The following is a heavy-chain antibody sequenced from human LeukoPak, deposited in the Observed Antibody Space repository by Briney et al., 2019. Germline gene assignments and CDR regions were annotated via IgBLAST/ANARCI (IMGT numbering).Heavy chain of an antibody. CDR1: GFTFSSYA. J-gene: IGHJ6*02. Sequence: PGGSLRLSCAASGFTFSSYAMSWVRQAPGKGLEWVSAISGSGGSTYYADSVKGRFTISRDNSKNTLYLQMNSLRAEDTAVYHCAKDQGAYYDFWSGYYNPPYYYYGMDVWGQGTTVTVSS. CDR3: AKDQGAYYDFWSGYYNPPYYYYGMDV. V-gene: IGHV3-23*01. CDR2: ISGSGGST. D-gene: IGHD3-3*01.